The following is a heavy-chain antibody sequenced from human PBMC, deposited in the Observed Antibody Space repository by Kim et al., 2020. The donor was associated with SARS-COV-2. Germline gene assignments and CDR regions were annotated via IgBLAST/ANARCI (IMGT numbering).Heavy chain of an antibody. CDR2: IYIGGNT. CDR3: AGGSRSSGVFFDH. V-gene: IGHV3-53*01. CDR1: GFTVNTNY. J-gene: IGHJ4*02. D-gene: IGHD3-10*01. Sequence: GGSLRLSCAASGFTVNTNYMTWVRQAPGKGLDWVSAIYIGGNTFYADSVQGRFTISRDNSKNTVYLQMNSLRAEDTAVYYCAGGSRSSGVFFDHWGQGNLVTVSS.